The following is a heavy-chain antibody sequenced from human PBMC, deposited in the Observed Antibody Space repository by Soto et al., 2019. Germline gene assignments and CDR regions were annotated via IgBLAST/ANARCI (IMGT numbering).Heavy chain of an antibody. CDR2: IYYSGST. V-gene: IGHV4-30-4*01. J-gene: IGHJ4*01. Sequence: SETLSLTCTVSGGSISSGDYYWSWIRQPPGKGLEWIGYIYYSGSTYYNPSLKSRVTISVDTSKNQFSLKLSSVTAADTAVYYCARVGTLRFLHRDDYWGQGTLVTVSS. CDR1: GGSISSGDYY. D-gene: IGHD3-3*01. CDR3: ARVGTLRFLHRDDY.